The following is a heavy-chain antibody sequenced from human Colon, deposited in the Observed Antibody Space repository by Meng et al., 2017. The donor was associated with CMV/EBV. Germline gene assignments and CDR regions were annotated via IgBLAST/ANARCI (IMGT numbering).Heavy chain of an antibody. CDR3: ARNYDISPHSGMDV. J-gene: IGHJ4*02. CDR1: GYNFINSW. Sequence: GGSLRLSCKGSGYNFINSWIGWVRQTPGNGLEWMGIIFPGDSDTRYSPSFQGQVTISVDKSISTAYLQWNSLKASDTAIYYCARNYDISPHSGMDVWGQGTLVTVSS. V-gene: IGHV5-51*01. CDR2: IFPGDSDT. D-gene: IGHD3-9*01.